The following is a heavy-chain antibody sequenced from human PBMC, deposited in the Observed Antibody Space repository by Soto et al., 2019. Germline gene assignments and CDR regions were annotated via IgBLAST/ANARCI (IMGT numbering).Heavy chain of an antibody. CDR1: GYTFTSYG. J-gene: IGHJ5*02. V-gene: IGHV1-18*01. CDR2: ISAYNGNT. CDR3: ARVEVIAAAGYNWFDP. D-gene: IGHD6-13*01. Sequence: QVQLVQSGTEVKMPGASVKVSCKASGYTFTSYGITWVRQAPGQGLEWMGWISAYNGNTNYAQKLQGRVTMTTDTXTXXVYMELRSLRSDDTAVYYCARVEVIAAAGYNWFDPWGQGTLVTVSS.